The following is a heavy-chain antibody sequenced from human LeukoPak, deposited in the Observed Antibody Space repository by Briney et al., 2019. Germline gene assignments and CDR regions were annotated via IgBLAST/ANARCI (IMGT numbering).Heavy chain of an antibody. CDR1: GGSISSYY. CDR2: IYYSGST. V-gene: IGHV4-59*01. J-gene: IGHJ4*02. D-gene: IGHD5-18*01. Sequence: PSETLSLTCTVSGGSISSYYWSWIRQPPGKGLEWIGYIYYSGSTNYNPSLKSRVTISVDTSKNQFSLKLSSVTAADTAVYYCARSDSYGYNLYFDYWGQGTLVTVSS. CDR3: ARSDSYGYNLYFDY.